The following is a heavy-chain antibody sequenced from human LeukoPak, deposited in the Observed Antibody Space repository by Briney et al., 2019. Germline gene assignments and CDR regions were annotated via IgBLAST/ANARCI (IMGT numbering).Heavy chain of an antibody. CDR2: IIPIFGTA. CDR3: ARDNRIAVAGSWFDP. V-gene: IGHV1-69*05. J-gene: IGHJ5*02. D-gene: IGHD6-19*01. CDR1: GGTFSSYA. Sequence: ASAKVSCKSSGGTFSSYAISWVRQPPGPGLEWMGRIIPIFGTANYAQKFQGRVTITTDESTSTAYMELSSLRSEDTAVYYCARDNRIAVAGSWFDPWGQGTLVTVSS.